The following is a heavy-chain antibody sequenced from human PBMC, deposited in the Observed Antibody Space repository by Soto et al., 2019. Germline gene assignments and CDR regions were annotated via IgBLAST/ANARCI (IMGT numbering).Heavy chain of an antibody. V-gene: IGHV3-7*01. Sequence: GGSLRLSCAASGFTFSSYWMSWVRQAPGKGLERVANIKQDGSEKYYVDYVKGRFTISRDNAKNSLYLQMNSLRAEDTAVYYCARDHGWRQIDYWSQGTLVTVSS. CDR1: GFTFSSYW. CDR3: ARDHGWRQIDY. J-gene: IGHJ4*02. D-gene: IGHD6-19*01. CDR2: IKQDGSEK.